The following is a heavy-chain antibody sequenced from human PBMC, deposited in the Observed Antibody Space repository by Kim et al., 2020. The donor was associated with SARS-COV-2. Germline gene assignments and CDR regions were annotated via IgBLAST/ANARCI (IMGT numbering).Heavy chain of an antibody. CDR3: ARGGCFGGCGFNWFDP. J-gene: IGHJ5*02. V-gene: IGHV4-39*07. CDR2: IYYSGST. Sequence: SETLSLTCTVSGDSISSSSYYWGWIRQPPGKGPEWIGNIYYSGSTYYNPSLKSRVTISLDTSKNQFSLKLKSVTAADTAVYYCARGGCFGGCGFNWFDPWGQGTLVTVSS. CDR1: GDSISSSSYY. D-gene: IGHD3-16*01.